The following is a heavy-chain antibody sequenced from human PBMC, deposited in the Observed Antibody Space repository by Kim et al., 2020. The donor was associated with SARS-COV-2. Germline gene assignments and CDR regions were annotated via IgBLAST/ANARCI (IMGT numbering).Heavy chain of an antibody. Sequence: GGSLRLSCAASGFTFSSYAMHWVRQAPGKGLEWVAGISYDGSNKYYADSVKGRFTISRDNSKNTLYLQMNSLRAEDTAVYYCASGVWGRSSGPALDYWGQGTLVTVSS. CDR1: GFTFSSYA. D-gene: IGHD6-19*01. CDR2: ISYDGSNK. J-gene: IGHJ4*02. CDR3: ASGVWGRSSGPALDY. V-gene: IGHV3-30*04.